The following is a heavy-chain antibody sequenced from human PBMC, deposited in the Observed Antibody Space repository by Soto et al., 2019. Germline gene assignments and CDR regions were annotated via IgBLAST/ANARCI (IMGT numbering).Heavy chain of an antibody. CDR3: ARGPRSRRWLPPDY. V-gene: IGHV4-31*03. CDR1: GGSISSGGYY. CDR2: IYYSGST. J-gene: IGHJ4*02. Sequence: KTSETLSLTCTVSGGSISSGGYYWSWIRQHPGKGLEWIGYIYYSGSTYYNPSLKSRVTISVDTSKNQFSLKLSSVTAADTAVYYCARGPRSRRWLPPDYWGQGTLVTVSS. D-gene: IGHD3-9*01.